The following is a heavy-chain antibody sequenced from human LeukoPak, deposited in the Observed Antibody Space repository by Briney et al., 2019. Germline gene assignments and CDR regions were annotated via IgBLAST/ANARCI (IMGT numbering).Heavy chain of an antibody. Sequence: GGSLRLSCAASGFSFSDYSMNWVRQAPGKGLEWVGFIRSKPYGGTTESAASVKGRFTISRGDSKSIAYLQMNSLKTEDTAVYYCTRVRSGSYFDYWGQGTLVTVSS. D-gene: IGHD1-26*01. CDR3: TRVRSGSYFDY. J-gene: IGHJ4*02. V-gene: IGHV3-49*04. CDR2: IRSKPYGGTT. CDR1: GFSFSDYS.